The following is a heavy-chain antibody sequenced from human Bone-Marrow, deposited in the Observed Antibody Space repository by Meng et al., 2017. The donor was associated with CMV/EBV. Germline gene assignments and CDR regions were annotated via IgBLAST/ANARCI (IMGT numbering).Heavy chain of an antibody. Sequence: GESLKISCAASGFTFSSYSMNWVRQAPGKGLEWVSRINSDGSSTSYADSVKGRFTISRDNAKNTLYLQMNSLRAEDTAVYYCARVSSYYIAALPLRYYYGMDVWGQGTTVTVSS. CDR3: ARVSSYYIAALPLRYYYGMDV. CDR1: GFTFSSYS. CDR2: INSDGSST. D-gene: IGHD3-10*01. J-gene: IGHJ6*02. V-gene: IGHV3-74*01.